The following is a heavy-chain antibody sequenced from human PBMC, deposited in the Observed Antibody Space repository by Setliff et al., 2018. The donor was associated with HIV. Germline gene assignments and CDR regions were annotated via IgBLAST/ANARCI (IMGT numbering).Heavy chain of an antibody. D-gene: IGHD1-1*01. CDR2: IYGSGGT. V-gene: IGHV4-4*07. Sequence: SETLSLTCTVSGGSMSPYYWSWIRQGDGIGLEWIGRIYGSGGTIYNPSLRSRVTMSVGVSKNQFSLKLSSVTAADTAVYYCARVFPPTRGATTNTPPGVFDIWGRGTMVTVSS. J-gene: IGHJ3*02. CDR1: GGSMSPYY. CDR3: ARVFPPTRGATTNTPPGVFDI.